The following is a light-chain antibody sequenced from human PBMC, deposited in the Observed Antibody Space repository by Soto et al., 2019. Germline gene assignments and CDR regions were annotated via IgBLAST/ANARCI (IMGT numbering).Light chain of an antibody. CDR2: GAS. J-gene: IGKJ1*01. CDR1: QSVSSN. CDR3: QQYNNWPPGT. Sequence: EIVMTQSPATLSVSPGERATLSCRASQSVSSNLAWYQQKPGQAPRLLIYGASTRASGSPARFSGSGSGTEFTLTISSLQSEDFAVYYWQQYNNWPPGTFGQGTKVEIK. V-gene: IGKV3-15*01.